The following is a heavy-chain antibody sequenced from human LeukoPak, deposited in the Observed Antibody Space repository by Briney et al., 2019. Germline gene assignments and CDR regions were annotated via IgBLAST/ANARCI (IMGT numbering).Heavy chain of an antibody. CDR3: ARDRSISAAGDTY. CDR2: VNRDGSST. Sequence: GGSLRLSCAASGFTFSDYWMHWVRQAPGKGLVWVSRVNRDGSSTSYADSVKGRFTISRDNAKNTLSLQMNSLRAEDTAVYYCARDRSISAAGDTYWGQGTLVTVPS. CDR1: GFTFSDYW. V-gene: IGHV3-74*01. D-gene: IGHD6-13*01. J-gene: IGHJ4*02.